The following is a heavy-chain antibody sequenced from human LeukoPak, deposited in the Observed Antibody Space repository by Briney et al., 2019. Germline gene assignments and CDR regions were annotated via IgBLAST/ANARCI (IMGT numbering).Heavy chain of an antibody. V-gene: IGHV1-18*01. J-gene: IGHJ4*02. CDR2: ISAYSGNT. D-gene: IGHD1-26*01. Sequence: ASVKVSCKAPGYTFTSYGVSWVRQAPGQGLEWMGWISAYSGNTNYAQKLQGRVTMTTDTSTSTAYMELRSLRSDDTAVYYCARARISGSYGLWGQGTLVTVSS. CDR1: GYTFTSYG. CDR3: ARARISGSYGL.